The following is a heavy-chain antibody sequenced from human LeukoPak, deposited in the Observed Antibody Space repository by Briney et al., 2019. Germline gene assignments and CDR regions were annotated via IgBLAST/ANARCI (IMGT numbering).Heavy chain of an antibody. D-gene: IGHD5-24*01. V-gene: IGHV1-69*13. CDR2: IIPIFGTA. CDR1: GGTFSSYA. Sequence: SVKVSCKASGGTFSSYAISWVRQAPGQGLEWMGGIIPIFGTANYAQKFQGRVTITADESTSTAYMELSSLRSEDTAVYYCAREGTVEMATIESWGQGTLVTVSS. J-gene: IGHJ4*02. CDR3: AREGTVEMATIES.